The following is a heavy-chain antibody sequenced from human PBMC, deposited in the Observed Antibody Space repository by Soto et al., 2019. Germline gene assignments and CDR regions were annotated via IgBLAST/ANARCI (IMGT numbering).Heavy chain of an antibody. CDR2: INSDGTTT. Sequence: SLRLSCAASGFTFSTYWMHWVRQAPGKGLVWVSRINSDGTTTGYADSVKGRFTVSRDNAKNTLFLQLSSLRAEDAAVYYCARDPVGDIYAQDYFDYWGRGTLVTVSS. J-gene: IGHJ4*02. V-gene: IGHV3-74*01. CDR1: GFTFSTYW. D-gene: IGHD5-18*01. CDR3: ARDPVGDIYAQDYFDY.